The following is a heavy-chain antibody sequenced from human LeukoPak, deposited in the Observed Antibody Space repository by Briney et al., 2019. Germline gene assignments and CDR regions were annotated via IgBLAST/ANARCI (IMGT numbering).Heavy chain of an antibody. CDR3: ARDQRGSTGTFDY. D-gene: IGHD1-14*01. V-gene: IGHV4-59*01. CDR1: GGSISSYY. CDR2: IYYSGST. J-gene: IGHJ4*02. Sequence: PETLSLTCTVSGGSISSYYWSWIRQPPGKGLEWIGYIYYSGSTNYNPSLKSRVTLSVDTSKNQFSLKLSSVTAADTAVYYCARDQRGSTGTFDYWGQGTLVTVSS.